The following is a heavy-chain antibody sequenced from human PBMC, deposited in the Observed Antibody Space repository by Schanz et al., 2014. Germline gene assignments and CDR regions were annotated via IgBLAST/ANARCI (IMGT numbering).Heavy chain of an antibody. D-gene: IGHD6-13*01. J-gene: IGHJ4*02. V-gene: IGHV3-23*04. Sequence: EVQLVESGGGLVQPGGSLRLSCAASGFSFSDYYMSWIRQAPGKGLEWVSTIGTSGGTNYAESVRGRFTMSRDNSKNTLYLQMNSLRAGDAAVYYCARGLIAAAGGAFDYWGQGTLVAVSA. CDR3: ARGLIAAAGGAFDY. CDR1: GFSFSDYY. CDR2: IGTSGGT.